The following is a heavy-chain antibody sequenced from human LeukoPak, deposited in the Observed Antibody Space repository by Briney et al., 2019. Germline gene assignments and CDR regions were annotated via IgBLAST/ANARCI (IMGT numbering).Heavy chain of an antibody. J-gene: IGHJ5*02. CDR2: IYHSGST. D-gene: IGHD3-3*01. CDR1: GYSISSGYY. Sequence: SETLSLTCTVSGYSISSGYYWGWIQQPPGKGLEWIGSIYHSGSTYYNPSLKSRVTISVDTSKNQFSLKLSSVTAADTAVYYCARDISDFWSGYNWFDPWGQGTLVTVSS. CDR3: ARDISDFWSGYNWFDP. V-gene: IGHV4-38-2*02.